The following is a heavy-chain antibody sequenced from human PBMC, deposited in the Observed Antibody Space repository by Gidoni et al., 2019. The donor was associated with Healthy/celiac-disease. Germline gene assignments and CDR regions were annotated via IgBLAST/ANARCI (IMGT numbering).Heavy chain of an antibody. D-gene: IGHD3-16*01. CDR2: IIPILGIA. Sequence: QVQLVQSGAEVKKPGSSVKVSCKASGGTFSSYAISWVRQAPGQGLEWMGRIIPILGIANYAQKFQGRVTITADKSTSTAYMELSSLRSEDTAVYYCARDSGVHHLGITWFDPWGQGTLVTVSS. J-gene: IGHJ5*02. CDR1: GGTFSSYA. V-gene: IGHV1-69*04. CDR3: ARDSGVHHLGITWFDP.